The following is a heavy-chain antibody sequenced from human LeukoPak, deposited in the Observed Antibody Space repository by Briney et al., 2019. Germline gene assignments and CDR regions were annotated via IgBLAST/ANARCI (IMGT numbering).Heavy chain of an antibody. CDR2: INTDGSST. Sequence: GGSLRLSCAASGFTFSSYWMHWVRQAPGKGLVWVSRINTDGSSTSYADSVKGRFTISRDNAKNTLYLQMNSLRAEDTALYYCAKVPFYSSSWYFDLWGRGTLVTVSS. J-gene: IGHJ2*01. CDR1: GFTFSSYW. CDR3: AKVPFYSSSWYFDL. V-gene: IGHV3-74*01. D-gene: IGHD6-13*01.